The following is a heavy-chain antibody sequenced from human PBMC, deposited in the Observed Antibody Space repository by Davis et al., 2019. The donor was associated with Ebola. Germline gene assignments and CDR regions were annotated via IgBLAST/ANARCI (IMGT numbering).Heavy chain of an antibody. D-gene: IGHD3-10*01. J-gene: IGHJ5*02. CDR3: ARGALWFREYWFDP. V-gene: IGHV1-18*04. CDR2: ISAYNGNT. Sequence: ASVKVSCKASGYTFTGYYMHWVRQAPGQGLEWMGWISAYNGNTNYAQNLQGRVTMTTHTSTSTAYMELRSLRSDDTAVYYCARGALWFREYWFDPWGQGTLVTVSS. CDR1: GYTFTGYY.